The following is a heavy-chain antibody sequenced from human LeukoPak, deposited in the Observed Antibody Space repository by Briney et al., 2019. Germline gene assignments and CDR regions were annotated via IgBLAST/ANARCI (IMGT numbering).Heavy chain of an antibody. V-gene: IGHV3-30*02. CDR2: IRYDGSNK. J-gene: IGHJ5*02. CDR3: ARGADGVSSNSRGWFDP. Sequence: GGSLRLSCAASGFTFSSYGMHWVRQAPGKGLEWVAFIRYDGSNKYYADSVKGRFTISRDNSKNTLYLQMNTLRAEDTAVYSCARGADGVSSNSRGWFDPWGQGTLVTVSS. D-gene: IGHD2-15*01. CDR1: GFTFSSYG.